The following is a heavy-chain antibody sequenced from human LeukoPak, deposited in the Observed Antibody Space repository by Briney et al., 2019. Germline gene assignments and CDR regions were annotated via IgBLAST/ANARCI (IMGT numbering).Heavy chain of an antibody. CDR1: GYSISSGYY. CDR3: AKRRDGAFDI. J-gene: IGHJ3*02. Sequence: SETLSLTCTVSGYSISSGYYWGWIRQPPGKGLEWIGSIYHSGSTYYNPSLKSRVTISVDTSKNQFSLKLSSVTAADTAVYNCAKRRDGAFDIWGQGTMVTVSS. V-gene: IGHV4-38-2*02. D-gene: IGHD5-24*01. CDR2: IYHSGST.